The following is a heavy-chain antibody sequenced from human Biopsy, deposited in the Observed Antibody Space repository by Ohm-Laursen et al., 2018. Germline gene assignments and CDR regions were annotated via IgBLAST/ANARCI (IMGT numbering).Heavy chain of an antibody. CDR1: GYSFSTYD. D-gene: IGHD6-6*01. V-gene: IGHV1-8*01. CDR2: MIPSSGKT. J-gene: IGHJ5*02. CDR3: ARGYSRRVSIFEASIYWFDT. Sequence: SVKVSCKSSGYSFSTYDVNWVRQARGQGLEWMGWMIPSSGKTGYAQRFQGRVTLTMNTSISTAYMELSGLRSEDTAVYFCARGYSRRVSIFEASIYWFDTWGQRTLVTVSS.